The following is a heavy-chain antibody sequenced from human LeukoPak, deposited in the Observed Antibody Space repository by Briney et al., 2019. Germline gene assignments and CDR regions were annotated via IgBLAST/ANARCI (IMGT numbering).Heavy chain of an antibody. CDR3: ARGRGYDFWSGYYRGFDYYYYYMDV. CDR1: GGSFSGYY. Sequence: SETLSLTCAVYGGSFSGYYWSWIRQPPGKGLEWIGEINHSGSTNYNPSLKSRVTISVDTSKNQFSLKLSSVTAADTAVYYCARGRGYDFWSGYYRGFDYYYYYMDVWGKGTTVTVSS. D-gene: IGHD3-3*01. J-gene: IGHJ6*03. V-gene: IGHV4-34*01. CDR2: INHSGST.